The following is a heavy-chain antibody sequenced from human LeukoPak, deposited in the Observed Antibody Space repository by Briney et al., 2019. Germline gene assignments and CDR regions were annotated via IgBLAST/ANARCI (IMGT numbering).Heavy chain of an antibody. D-gene: IGHD3-22*01. Sequence: GASVKVSCKASGYTFTSYDFNWVRQATGQRPEWMGWMSPNSGDTGYAQKFQDRVTMTRNTSISTAYMELSSLRSDDTAVYYCARDLRSGYLGTWGQGTLVTVSS. V-gene: IGHV1-8*01. CDR1: GYTFTSYD. CDR3: ARDLRSGYLGT. CDR2: MSPNSGDT. J-gene: IGHJ5*02.